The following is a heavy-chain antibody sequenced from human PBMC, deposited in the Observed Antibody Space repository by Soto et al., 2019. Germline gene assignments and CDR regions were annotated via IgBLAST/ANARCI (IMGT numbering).Heavy chain of an antibody. J-gene: IGHJ6*02. CDR3: ARGGYYDSSGTYYYYGMDV. CDR2: IWYDGSNK. CDR1: GFTFSSYG. D-gene: IGHD3-22*01. Sequence: QVQLVESGGGVVQPGRSLRLSCAASGFTFSSYGMHWVRQAPGKGLEWVAVIWYDGSNKYYADSVKGRFTISRDNSKNTLYLHMNSLRAEDTAVYYCARGGYYDSSGTYYYYGMDVWGQGTTVTVSS. V-gene: IGHV3-33*01.